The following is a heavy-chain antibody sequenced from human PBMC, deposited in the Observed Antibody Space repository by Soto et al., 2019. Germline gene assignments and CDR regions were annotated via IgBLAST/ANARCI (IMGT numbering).Heavy chain of an antibody. CDR2: ISGSGGST. J-gene: IGHJ1*01. D-gene: IGHD4-17*01. V-gene: IGHV3-23*01. Sequence: PGGSLRLSCAASGFTFSSYAMSWVRQAPGKGLEWVSAISGSGGSTYYADSVKGRFTISRDNSKNTLYLQMNSLRAEDTAVYYCAKDRSYYGDYVIGPFQHWGQGTLVTVSS. CDR3: AKDRSYYGDYVIGPFQH. CDR1: GFTFSSYA.